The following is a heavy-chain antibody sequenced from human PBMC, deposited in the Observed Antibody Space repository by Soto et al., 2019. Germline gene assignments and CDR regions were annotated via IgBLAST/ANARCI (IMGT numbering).Heavy chain of an antibody. CDR1: GGSFSGYY. Sequence: SETLSLTCAVYGGSFSGYYWSWIRQPPGKGLEWIGEINHSGSTNYNPSLKSRVTISVDTSKNQFSLKLSSVTAADTAVYYCARGGRPGWFDHWGEGTLVPVSS. CDR2: INHSGST. J-gene: IGHJ5*02. CDR3: ARGGRPGWFDH. V-gene: IGHV4-34*01.